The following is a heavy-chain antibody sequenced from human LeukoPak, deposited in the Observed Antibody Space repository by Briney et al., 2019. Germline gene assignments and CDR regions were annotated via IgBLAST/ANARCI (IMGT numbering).Heavy chain of an antibody. Sequence: SETLSLTCAVYGGSFSGYYWSWIRQPPGKGLEWIGEINHSGSTNYNPSLKSRVTISVDTSKNQFSLKLSSVTAADTAVYYCAREGYPGGFDYWGQGTLVTVSS. CDR2: INHSGST. CDR3: AREGYPGGFDY. D-gene: IGHD3-16*01. J-gene: IGHJ4*02. V-gene: IGHV4-34*01. CDR1: GGSFSGYY.